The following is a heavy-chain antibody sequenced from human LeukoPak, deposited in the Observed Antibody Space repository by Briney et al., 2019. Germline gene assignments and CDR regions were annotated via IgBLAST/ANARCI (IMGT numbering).Heavy chain of an antibody. J-gene: IGHJ6*03. CDR1: GASFSGYY. CDR2: INHSGST. Sequence: SETLSLTCAVYGASFSGYYWSWIRQPPGKGLEWIGEINHSGSTNYNPSLKSRVTISVDTSKNQFSLKLSSVTAADTAVYYCASTSGSYYYGLIYYYYYMDVWGKGTTVTVSS. D-gene: IGHD1-26*01. V-gene: IGHV4-34*01. CDR3: ASTSGSYYYGLIYYYYYMDV.